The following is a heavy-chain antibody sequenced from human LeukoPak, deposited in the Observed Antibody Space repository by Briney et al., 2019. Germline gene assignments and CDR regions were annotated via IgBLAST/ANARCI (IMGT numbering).Heavy chain of an antibody. V-gene: IGHV1-69*13. J-gene: IGHJ4*02. D-gene: IGHD1-20*01. CDR2: IIPIFGTT. Sequence: SVKVSCKASGGTFSSYAISWVRQAPGQGLEWMGGIIPIFGTTNYAQKFQGRVTITADESTSTAYMELSSPRSEDTAVYYCAIRVNWNDVRWEYYFDYWGQGTLVTVSS. CDR3: AIRVNWNDVRWEYYFDY. CDR1: GGTFSSYA.